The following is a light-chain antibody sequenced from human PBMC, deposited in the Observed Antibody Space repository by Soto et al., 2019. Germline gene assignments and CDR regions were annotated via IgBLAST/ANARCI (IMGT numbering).Light chain of an antibody. Sequence: EFMLTQSPVTLSLSPVERATVSFRASQSVSSSLAWYQQKPGQAPRLLIHGASSRATGIPDRFSGSGSGTVFTLTISRLEPEDFAVYYCQQYGSSPPLTFGGGTKVDIK. J-gene: IGKJ4*01. CDR3: QQYGSSPPLT. CDR2: GAS. V-gene: IGKV3-20*01. CDR1: QSVSSS.